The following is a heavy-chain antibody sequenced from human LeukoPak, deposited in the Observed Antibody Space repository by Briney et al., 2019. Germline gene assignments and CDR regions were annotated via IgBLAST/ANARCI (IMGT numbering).Heavy chain of an antibody. CDR1: GFTFSSYG. CDR3: ARDHGVFGVDV. Sequence: GGSLRLSCAASGFTFSSYGMHWVRQAPGKGLEWVAVIWYDGSNKYYADSVKGRFTISRDNSKNTLYLQMNSLRAEDTAVYYCARDHGVFGVDVWGQGTTVTVSS. D-gene: IGHD3-16*02. J-gene: IGHJ6*02. CDR2: IWYDGSNK. V-gene: IGHV3-33*01.